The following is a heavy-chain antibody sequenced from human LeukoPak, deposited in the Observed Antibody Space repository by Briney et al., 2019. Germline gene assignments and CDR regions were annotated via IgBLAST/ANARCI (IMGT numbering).Heavy chain of an antibody. CDR1: GYTFTSYY. D-gene: IGHD4-17*01. CDR3: ALTTVTTDGFDY. V-gene: IGHV1-46*01. Sequence: ASVKVSCKASGYTFTSYYMHWVRQAPGQEHEWMGIINPSGGSTSYAQKFQGRVTMTRDMSTSTVYMELSGLRSEDTAVYYCALTTVTTDGFDYWGQGTLVTVSS. CDR2: INPSGGST. J-gene: IGHJ4*02.